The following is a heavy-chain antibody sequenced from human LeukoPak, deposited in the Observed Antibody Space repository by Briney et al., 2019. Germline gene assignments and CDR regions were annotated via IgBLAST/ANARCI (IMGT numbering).Heavy chain of an antibody. CDR3: ARIGLEDYFLDY. V-gene: IGHV4-59*01. CDR1: GGSTSSYY. Sequence: KPSETLSLTSTVSGGSTSSYYWSWIRQPPGKGLEWIGYIYYSGSTNYNPSLKSRVTISVDTSKNQFSLKLSSVTAAGTAVYYCARIGLEDYFLDYWGQGTLVTVSS. J-gene: IGHJ4*02. CDR2: IYYSGST.